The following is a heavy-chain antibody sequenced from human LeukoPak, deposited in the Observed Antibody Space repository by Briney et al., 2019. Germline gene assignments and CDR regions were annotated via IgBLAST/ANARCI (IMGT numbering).Heavy chain of an antibody. D-gene: IGHD3-10*01. Sequence: TLSLTCTVSGGSISSGSYYWSWIRQPAGKGLEWIGRIYTSGSTNYNPSLKSRVTISVDTSKNQFSLKLSSVTAADTAVYYCARAHGWFGELHYYFDYWGQGTLVTVSS. CDR2: IYTSGST. CDR1: GGSISSGSYY. CDR3: ARAHGWFGELHYYFDY. V-gene: IGHV4-61*02. J-gene: IGHJ4*02.